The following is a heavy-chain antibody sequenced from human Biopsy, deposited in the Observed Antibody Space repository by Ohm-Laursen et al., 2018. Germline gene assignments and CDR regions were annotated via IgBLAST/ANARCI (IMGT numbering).Heavy chain of an antibody. CDR3: AADINVWNVNY. J-gene: IGHJ4*02. D-gene: IGHD1-1*01. CDR2: FAPENGKT. Sequence: SVKVSCKVSGYTLTELSMHWVRQAPGKGLEWMGGFAPENGKTVYAQNFQARVSMTEDTSTDTTYMELRSLRSEDTAVYYCAADINVWNVNYWGQGTQVTVSS. CDR1: GYTLTELS. V-gene: IGHV1-24*01.